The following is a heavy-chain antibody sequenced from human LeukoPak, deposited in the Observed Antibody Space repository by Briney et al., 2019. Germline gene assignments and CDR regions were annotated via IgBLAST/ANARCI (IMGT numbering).Heavy chain of an antibody. D-gene: IGHD7-27*01. CDR2: IYYGGIT. J-gene: IGHJ4*02. CDR3: ARSYWGVYFDF. CDR1: GGSISSSSYY. Sequence: SETLSLTCTVPGGSISSSSYYWGWIRQPPGKGLEWIGSIYYGGITYYNPSLKSRVTISVDTSKNQLSLELSSVTAADTAVYYCARSYWGVYFDFWGQGTLATVSS. V-gene: IGHV4-39*07.